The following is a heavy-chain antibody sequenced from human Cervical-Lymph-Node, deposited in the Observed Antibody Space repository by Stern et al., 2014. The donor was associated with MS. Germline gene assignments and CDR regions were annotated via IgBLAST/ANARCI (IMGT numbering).Heavy chain of an antibody. D-gene: IGHD6-19*01. CDR1: GFTFSSYG. CDR3: AKVNYGSGWPYFDY. J-gene: IGHJ4*02. V-gene: IGHV3-30*18. Sequence: QVQLMQSGGGVVQPGRSLRLSCAASGFTFSSYGMHWVRQAPGKGLEWVAVISYDGSNKYYADSVKGRFTISRDNSKNTLYLQMNSLRAEDTAVYYCAKVNYGSGWPYFDYWGQGTLVTVSS. CDR2: ISYDGSNK.